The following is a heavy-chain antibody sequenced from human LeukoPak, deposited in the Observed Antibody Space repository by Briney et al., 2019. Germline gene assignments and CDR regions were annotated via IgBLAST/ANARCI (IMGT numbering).Heavy chain of an antibody. J-gene: IGHJ6*03. V-gene: IGHV4-59*01. CDR2: IYYSGST. CDR3: ARAIPYDYVWGSYRYLSYYYYYMDV. D-gene: IGHD3-16*02. Sequence: SETLSLTCTVSGVSISSYYWSWIRQPPGKGLEWIGDIYYSGSTNYNPSLKSRGTISVDTSKNQFSLKLSSVTAADTAVYCCARAIPYDYVWGSYRYLSYYYYYMDVWGKGTTVTISS. CDR1: GVSISSYY.